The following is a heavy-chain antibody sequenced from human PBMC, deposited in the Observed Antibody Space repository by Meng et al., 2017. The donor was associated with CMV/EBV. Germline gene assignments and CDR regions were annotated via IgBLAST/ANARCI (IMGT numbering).Heavy chain of an antibody. D-gene: IGHD3-16*01. J-gene: IGHJ4*02. CDR1: GFTFSSNG. CDR2: IRYDGSNK. V-gene: IGHV3-30*02. CDR3: ARARPLMDY. Sequence: VQRGESGGGVVQPGGSLSLSCAASGFTFSSNGMHWVRQAPGKGLEWVAFIRYDGSNKYYADSVKGRFTNSRDNSKNTLYLQMNSLRAEDTAVYYCARARPLMDYWGQGTLVTVSS.